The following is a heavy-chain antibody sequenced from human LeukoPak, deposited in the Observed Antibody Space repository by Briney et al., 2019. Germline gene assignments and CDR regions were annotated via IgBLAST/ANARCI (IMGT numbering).Heavy chain of an antibody. Sequence: GGSLRLSRAASGFTFSGSAMHWVRQASGKGLEWVGRIRSKANSYATAYAASVKGRFTISRDDSKNTAYLQMNSLKTEDTAGYYCTRHGNIVGADYYYYGMDVWGQGTTVTVSS. J-gene: IGHJ6*02. V-gene: IGHV3-73*01. CDR3: TRHGNIVGADYYYYGMDV. CDR2: IRSKANSYAT. CDR1: GFTFSGSA. D-gene: IGHD1-26*01.